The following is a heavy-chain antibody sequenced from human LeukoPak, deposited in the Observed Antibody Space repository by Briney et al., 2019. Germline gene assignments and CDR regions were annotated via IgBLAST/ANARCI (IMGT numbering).Heavy chain of an antibody. Sequence: GASVKVSCKASGYTFTSYGISWVRQAPGQGLEWMGRIIPIFGTANYAQKFQGRVTITTDESTSTAYMELSSLRSEDTAVYYCARGYCSGGSCLSDTPLTYWGQGTLVTVSS. CDR2: IIPIFGTA. V-gene: IGHV1-69*05. J-gene: IGHJ4*02. D-gene: IGHD2-15*01. CDR3: ARGYCSGGSCLSDTPLTY. CDR1: GYTFTSYG.